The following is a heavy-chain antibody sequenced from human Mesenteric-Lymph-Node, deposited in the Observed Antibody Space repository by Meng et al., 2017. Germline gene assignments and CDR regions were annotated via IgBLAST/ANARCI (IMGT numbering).Heavy chain of an antibody. CDR1: GFTFSSYG. Sequence: GESLKISCAASGFTFSSYGMHWVRQAPGKGLEWVASIKPDGSEKYYVDSVKGRFTISRDNAKNSLYLQMNILRAEDTAVYYCARSGRMPSDYWGQGTLVTVSS. CDR2: IKPDGSEK. CDR3: ARSGRMPSDY. J-gene: IGHJ4*02. D-gene: IGHD1-1*01. V-gene: IGHV3-7*01.